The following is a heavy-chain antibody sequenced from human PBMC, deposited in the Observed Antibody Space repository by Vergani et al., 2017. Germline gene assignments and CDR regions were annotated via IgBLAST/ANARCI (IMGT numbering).Heavy chain of an antibody. CDR3: AKDSGRNYYGPGDY. D-gene: IGHD3-10*01. CDR1: GFTFDDYA. J-gene: IGHJ4*02. Sequence: EVQLVESGGGLVQPGRSLRLSCAASGFTFDDYAMHWVRQAPGKGLEWVSGISWNSGSIGYADSVKGRFTISRDNAKNSLYLQMNSLRAEDTALYYCAKDSGRNYYGPGDYWGQGTLVTVSS. V-gene: IGHV3-9*01. CDR2: ISWNSGSI.